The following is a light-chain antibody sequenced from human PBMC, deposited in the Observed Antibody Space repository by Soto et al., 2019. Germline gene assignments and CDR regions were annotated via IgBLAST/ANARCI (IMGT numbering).Light chain of an antibody. CDR3: NSYTTLSNRV. V-gene: IGLV2-8*01. CDR2: EVS. CDR1: SSDVGGYNY. Sequence: QSALTQPPSASGSPGQSVTISCTGTSSDVGGYNYVSWYQQHPGKAPKQMISEVSKRPSGVPDRFSGSKSGNTASLTVSGLQAEDEADYYCNSYTTLSNRVFGTGTKLTVL. J-gene: IGLJ1*01.